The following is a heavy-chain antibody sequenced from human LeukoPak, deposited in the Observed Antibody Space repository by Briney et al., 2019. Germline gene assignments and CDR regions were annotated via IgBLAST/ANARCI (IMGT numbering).Heavy chain of an antibody. CDR3: AREGIYSGYVLTDY. CDR1: GYTFTSCG. D-gene: IGHD5-12*01. J-gene: IGHJ4*02. V-gene: IGHV1-18*01. Sequence: ASVKVSCKASGYTFTSCGISWVRQAPGQGLEWMGWISAYNGNTNYAQKLQGRVTMTTDTSTSTAYMGLRSLRSDDTAVYYCAREGIYSGYVLTDYWGQGTLVTVSS. CDR2: ISAYNGNT.